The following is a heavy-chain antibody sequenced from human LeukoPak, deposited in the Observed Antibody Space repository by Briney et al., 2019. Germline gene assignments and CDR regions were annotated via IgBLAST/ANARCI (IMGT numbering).Heavy chain of an antibody. J-gene: IGHJ4*02. CDR3: ARDVRSQGAVAGFDY. Sequence: SQTLSLTCAVSGGSISSGGYSWSWIRQPPGKGLEWIGYIYHSGSTNYNPSLKSRVTISVDKSKNQFSLKLSSVTAADTAVYYCARDVRSQGAVAGFDYWGQGTLVTVSS. CDR2: IYHSGST. D-gene: IGHD6-19*01. CDR1: GGSISSGGYS. V-gene: IGHV4-30-2*01.